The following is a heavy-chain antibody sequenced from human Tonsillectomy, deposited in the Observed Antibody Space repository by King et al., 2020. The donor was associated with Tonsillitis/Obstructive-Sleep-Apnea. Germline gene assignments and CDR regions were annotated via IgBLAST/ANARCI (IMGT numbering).Heavy chain of an antibody. V-gene: IGHV4-59*12. Sequence: VQLQESGPGLVKPSETLSLTCTVSGGSIINYYWTWIRQPPGKGLEWIGYIYYGGSTKYNPSLKSRVTISTDTSKNQFSLRLSSLTAADAAVYYCARLHNPAVASKRPWDYYDPYGVDVWGQGTTVTVSS. CDR2: IYYGGST. J-gene: IGHJ6*02. D-gene: IGHD6-19*01. CDR3: ARLHNPAVASKRPWDYYDPYGVDV. CDR1: GGSIINYY.